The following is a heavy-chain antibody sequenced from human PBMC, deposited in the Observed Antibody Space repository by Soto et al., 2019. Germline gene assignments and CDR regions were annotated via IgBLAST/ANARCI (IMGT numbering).Heavy chain of an antibody. D-gene: IGHD2-15*01. J-gene: IGHJ4*02. CDR1: GYTFTSYY. Sequence: ASVKVSCKPSGYTFTSYYISWVRQAPGQGLEWMGWISPYNGNTNYAQKFRGRVTMTTDTSTSTAYMELRSLESDDTAVYFCARVGVPPVATLDYWGQGTLVTVSS. CDR2: ISPYNGNT. CDR3: ARVGVPPVATLDY. V-gene: IGHV1-18*01.